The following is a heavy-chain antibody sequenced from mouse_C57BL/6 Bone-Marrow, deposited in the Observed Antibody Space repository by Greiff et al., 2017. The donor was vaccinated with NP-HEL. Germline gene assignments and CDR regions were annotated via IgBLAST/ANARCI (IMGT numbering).Heavy chain of an antibody. Sequence: EVKVVESGGGLVQSGRSLRLSCATSGFTFSDFYMEWVRQAPGKGLEWIAASRNKANDYTTEYSASVKGRFIVSRDTSQSILYLQMNALRAEDTAIYYCARDGYGSSPYWYFDVWGTGTTVTVSS. CDR3: ARDGYGSSPYWYFDV. CDR2: SRNKANDYTT. CDR1: GFTFSDFY. J-gene: IGHJ1*03. D-gene: IGHD1-1*01. V-gene: IGHV7-1*01.